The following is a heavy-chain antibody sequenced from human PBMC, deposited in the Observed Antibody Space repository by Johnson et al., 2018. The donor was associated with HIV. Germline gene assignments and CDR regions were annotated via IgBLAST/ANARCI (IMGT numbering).Heavy chain of an antibody. CDR1: GFTFSSYA. Sequence: VQLLESGGDMVQPGRSLRLSCAASGFTFSSYAMHWVRQAPGKGLEWVAVISYDGSNKYYADSVKGRFTISRDNSKNTLYLQMNSLRAEDTAVYYCARGQGYYYDSSGYSSDAFDIWGQGTMVTVSS. V-gene: IGHV3-30-3*01. D-gene: IGHD3-22*01. CDR3: ARGQGYYYDSSGYSSDAFDI. J-gene: IGHJ3*02. CDR2: ISYDGSNK.